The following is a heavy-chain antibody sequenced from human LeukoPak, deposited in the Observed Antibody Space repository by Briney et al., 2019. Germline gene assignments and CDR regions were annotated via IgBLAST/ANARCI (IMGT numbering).Heavy chain of an antibody. CDR2: IKHDGSEK. Sequence: GGSLRLSCAASGLTFSNYWMTWVRQAPGKGLEWVGNIKHDGSEKYYVDSVKGRFTISRDNAKNSLYLQMNSLRAEDTAVYYCSRVRASFDYWGQGTLDTVAS. CDR3: SRVRASFDY. CDR1: GLTFSNYW. J-gene: IGHJ4*02. V-gene: IGHV3-7*03. D-gene: IGHD3-10*01.